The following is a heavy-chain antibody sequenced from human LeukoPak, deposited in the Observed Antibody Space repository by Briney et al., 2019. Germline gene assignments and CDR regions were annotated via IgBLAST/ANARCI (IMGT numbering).Heavy chain of an antibody. V-gene: IGHV1-46*01. CDR3: AREETHIVTQVPHWYFDL. D-gene: IGHD2/OR15-2a*01. CDR1: GYTFTSYY. J-gene: IGHJ2*01. Sequence: ASVKVSCKASGYTFTSYYMHWVRQAPGQGLEWMGIINPSGGSTSYAQKFQGRVTMTRDTSTSTVYMELSSLRSEDTAVYYCAREETHIVTQVPHWYFDLWGRGTLVTVSS. CDR2: INPSGGST.